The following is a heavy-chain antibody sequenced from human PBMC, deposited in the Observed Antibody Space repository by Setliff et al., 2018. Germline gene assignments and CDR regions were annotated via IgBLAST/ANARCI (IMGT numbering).Heavy chain of an antibody. J-gene: IGHJ4*02. D-gene: IGHD2-2*02. CDR2: IIPIFGKA. V-gene: IGHV1-69*13. CDR1: GGTFSSYA. Sequence: ASVKVSCKASGGTFSSYAISWVRQAPGQGPEWMGGIIPIFGKANYAQKFQGGVTITADESTSTAYMELNSLRAEDTAIYYCARRPGYCGSVTCYNPLGLVDWGQGTLVTVSS. CDR3: ARRPGYCGSVTCYNPLGLVD.